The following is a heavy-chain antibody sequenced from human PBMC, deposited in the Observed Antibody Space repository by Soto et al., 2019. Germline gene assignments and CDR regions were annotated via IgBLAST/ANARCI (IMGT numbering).Heavy chain of an antibody. D-gene: IGHD3-3*01. CDR2: IYYSGST. CDR1: GGSISSYY. CDR3: ARGLTIFGVKGWFDP. J-gene: IGHJ5*02. V-gene: IGHV4-59*01. Sequence: QVQLQESGPGLVKPSETLSLTCTVSGGSISSYYWSCIRQPPGKGLEWIGYIYYSGSTNYNPSLKSRVTISVDTSKNQFSLKLRSVTAADTAVYYCARGLTIFGVKGWFDPWGQGTLVTVSS.